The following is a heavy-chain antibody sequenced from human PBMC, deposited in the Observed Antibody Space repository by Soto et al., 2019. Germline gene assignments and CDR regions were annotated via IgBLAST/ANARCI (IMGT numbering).Heavy chain of an antibody. CDR1: GGPFGSYT. CDR3: ARDKVVAATLTFGYYSDY. D-gene: IGHD2-15*01. V-gene: IGHV1-69*04. CDR2: IIPILGIA. Sequence: SLKLSCKASGGPFGSYTISWVRQAPGQGLEWMGRIIPILGIANYAQKFQGRVTITADKSTSTAYMELSSLRSEDTAVYYCARDKVVAATLTFGYYSDYWGQGTLVTVSS. J-gene: IGHJ4*02.